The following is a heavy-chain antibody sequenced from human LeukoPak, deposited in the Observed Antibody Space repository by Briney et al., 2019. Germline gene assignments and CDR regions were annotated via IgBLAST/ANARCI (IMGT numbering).Heavy chain of an antibody. D-gene: IGHD3-3*01. J-gene: IGHJ4*02. CDR1: GGSFSGYY. CDR2: IYYSGST. Sequence: SETLSLTCAVYGGSFSGYYWSWIRQPPGKGLEWIGYIYYSGSTNYNPSLKSRVTISVDTSKNQFSLKLSSVTAADTAVYYCAKYDFWSGFSEWGQGTLVTVSS. CDR3: AKYDFWSGFSE. V-gene: IGHV4-59*08.